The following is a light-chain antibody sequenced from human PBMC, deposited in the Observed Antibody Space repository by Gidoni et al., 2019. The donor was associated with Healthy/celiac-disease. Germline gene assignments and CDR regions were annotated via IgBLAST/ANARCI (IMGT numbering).Light chain of an antibody. CDR3: LQDYNYPMYT. CDR1: QGIRND. Sequence: AIQMTQSPSSLSASVGDRVTITCRASQGIRNDLGWYQQKPGKAPKLLIYAASSLQSGVPSRFGGSGSGTDFTLTISSLQPEDFATYYCLQDYNYPMYTFGQGTKLEIK. CDR2: AAS. J-gene: IGKJ2*01. V-gene: IGKV1-6*01.